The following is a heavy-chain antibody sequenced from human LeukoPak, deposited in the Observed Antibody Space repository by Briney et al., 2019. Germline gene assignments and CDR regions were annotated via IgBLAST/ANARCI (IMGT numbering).Heavy chain of an antibody. CDR2: INPSGGST. CDR3: ARAPPDAFDI. Sequence: ASVNVSCTASGYTFTSYYMHWVRQAPGQGLEWMGIINPSGGSTSYAQKFQGRVTMTRDTSTSTVYMELSSLRSEDTAVYYCARAPPDAFDIWGQGTMVTVSS. V-gene: IGHV1-46*01. J-gene: IGHJ3*02. CDR1: GYTFTSYY.